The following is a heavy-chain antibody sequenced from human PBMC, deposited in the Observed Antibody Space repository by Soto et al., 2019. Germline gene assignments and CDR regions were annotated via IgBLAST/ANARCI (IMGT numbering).Heavy chain of an antibody. CDR2: IYHSGST. Sequence: SETLSLTCAVSGCSISSGGYSWSWIRQPPGQGLEWIGYIYHSGSTYYNPSLKSRVTISVDRSKNQFSLKLSSVTAADTSVYYCARVPDRWGQGTLVTVSS. CDR1: GCSISSGGYS. V-gene: IGHV4-30-2*01. J-gene: IGHJ5*02. D-gene: IGHD2-2*01. CDR3: ARVPDR.